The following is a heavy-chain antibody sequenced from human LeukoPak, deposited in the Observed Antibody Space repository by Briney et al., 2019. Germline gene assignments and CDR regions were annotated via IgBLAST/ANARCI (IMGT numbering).Heavy chain of an antibody. CDR3: AKEPRPLKRVRSLWFDY. Sequence: GGSLRLSCAASGFTFSSYAMSWVHQAPGKGLEWVSAISGSGGSTYYADSVKGRFTISRDNSKNTLYLQMNSLRAEDTAVYYCAKEPRPLKRVRSLWFDYWGQGTLVTVSS. D-gene: IGHD2-21*01. J-gene: IGHJ4*02. V-gene: IGHV3-23*01. CDR2: ISGSGGST. CDR1: GFTFSSYA.